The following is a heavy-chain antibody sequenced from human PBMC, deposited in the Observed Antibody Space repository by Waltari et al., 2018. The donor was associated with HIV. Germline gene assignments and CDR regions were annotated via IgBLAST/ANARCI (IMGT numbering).Heavy chain of an antibody. D-gene: IGHD4-17*01. CDR3: AKGTLNPLTTDY. J-gene: IGHJ4*02. V-gene: IGHV3-23*01. Sequence: EVQLLESGGGLVQPGGSLRLSCAGSGFTFSSYAMTWVRQAPGKVLEWVSASFGDGGSTFYADSVKGRFTISRDNSKNTLYLQMNSLRAEDTAVYYCAKGTLNPLTTDYWGQGTLVTVSS. CDR1: GFTFSSYA. CDR2: SFGDGGST.